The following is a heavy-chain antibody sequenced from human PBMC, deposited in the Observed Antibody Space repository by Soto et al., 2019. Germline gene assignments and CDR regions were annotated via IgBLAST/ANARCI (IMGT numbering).Heavy chain of an antibody. CDR3: ARGPNWGYRFDS. D-gene: IGHD7-27*01. CDR2: LIPLFGTT. Sequence: VQLVQAGAEVKKPGSSVKVSCEASGGTFSGHAISWVRQAPGQGPEWMGGLIPLFGTTQHAQNFQDRLTITADKSTSTAYLELTSLRFEDPAIYYCARGPNWGYRFDSWGQGTLVTVSS. J-gene: IGHJ4*02. V-gene: IGHV1-69*06. CDR1: GGTFSGHA.